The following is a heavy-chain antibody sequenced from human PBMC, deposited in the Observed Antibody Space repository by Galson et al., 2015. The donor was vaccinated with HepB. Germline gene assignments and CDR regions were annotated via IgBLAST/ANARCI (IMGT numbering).Heavy chain of an antibody. Sequence: SETLSLTCAVYGGSFSGSSWTWIRQTPGKGLERIGEINHSGRTNYNPSLRSRVTIFVATSKKQFSLKMNSVTAADTAIHYCAALTDQSWLGPWGQGTLVTVPS. CDR3: AALTDQSWLGP. J-gene: IGHJ5*02. CDR2: INHSGRT. V-gene: IGHV4-34*01. CDR1: GGSFSGSS. D-gene: IGHD2-2*01.